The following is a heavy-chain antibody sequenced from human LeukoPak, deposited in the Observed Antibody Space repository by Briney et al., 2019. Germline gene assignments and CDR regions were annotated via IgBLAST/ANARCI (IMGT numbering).Heavy chain of an antibody. CDR2: INHSGNT. CDR1: GGSFSGYY. J-gene: IGHJ4*02. D-gene: IGHD4-17*01. V-gene: IGHV4-34*01. Sequence: SETLSLTCAVYGGSFSGYYWSWIRQPPGKGLEWIGEINHSGNTNYNPSLKSRVTISVDTSKNQFSLKLSSVTAADTAVYYCARGIYYGDYFDYWGQGTLVTVSS. CDR3: ARGIYYGDYFDY.